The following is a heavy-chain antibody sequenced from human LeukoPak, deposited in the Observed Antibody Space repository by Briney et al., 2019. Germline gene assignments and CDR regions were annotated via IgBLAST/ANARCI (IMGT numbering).Heavy chain of an antibody. D-gene: IGHD3-22*01. J-gene: IGHJ4*02. CDR2: ISNVGAKK. CDR1: GFTFSSYG. Sequence: PGGSLRLSCAASGFTFSSYGMYWVRQAAGNGLEWVAVISNVGAKKYYADSVKGRFTIFRDDSKNTLFLQMNSLRPEDTAMYYCAKYQGYDSDYMAVWGQGALVTVSS. CDR3: AKYQGYDSDYMAV. V-gene: IGHV3-30*02.